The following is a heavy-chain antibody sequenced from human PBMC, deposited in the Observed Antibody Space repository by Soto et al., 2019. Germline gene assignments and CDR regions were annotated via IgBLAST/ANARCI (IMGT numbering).Heavy chain of an antibody. V-gene: IGHV3-23*01. CDR3: AKDSYSSSTPNWFDP. CDR1: GFTFSSYA. D-gene: IGHD6-6*01. Sequence: GGSLRLSCAASGFTFSSYAVSWVRQAPGKGLEWVSAISGSGGSTYYADSVKGRFTISRDNSKNTLYLQMNSLRAEDTAVYYCAKDSYSSSTPNWFDPWGQGTLVTVSS. J-gene: IGHJ5*02. CDR2: ISGSGGST.